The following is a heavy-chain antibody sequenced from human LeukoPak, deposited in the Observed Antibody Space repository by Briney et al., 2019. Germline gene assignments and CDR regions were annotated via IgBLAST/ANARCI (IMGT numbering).Heavy chain of an antibody. D-gene: IGHD2/OR15-2a*01. CDR1: GGSISSGGYY. J-gene: IGHJ3*02. CDR3: ARHGKGVTYFYTFDI. Sequence: SETLSLTCTVSGGSISSGGYYWSWIRQHPGKGLEWIGYIYASGGTNYNPSLKSRVTISVDTSKNQFSLKLSSVTAADTAVYYCARHGKGVTYFYTFDIWGQGTVVAVSS. CDR2: IYASGGT. V-gene: IGHV4-61*08.